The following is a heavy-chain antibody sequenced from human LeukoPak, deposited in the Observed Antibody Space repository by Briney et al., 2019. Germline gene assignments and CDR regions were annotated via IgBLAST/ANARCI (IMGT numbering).Heavy chain of an antibody. V-gene: IGHV4-59*01. CDR1: GGSISSYY. D-gene: IGHD3-22*01. Sequence: SETLSLTCTVSGGSISSYYWSWIRQPPGKGLEWIGYIYYSGSTNYNPSLKSRVTISVDTSKNQFSLKLGSVTAADTAVYYCARVSPYYDSSGLTFNFDYWGQGTLVTVSS. CDR3: ARVSPYYDSSGLTFNFDY. CDR2: IYYSGST. J-gene: IGHJ4*02.